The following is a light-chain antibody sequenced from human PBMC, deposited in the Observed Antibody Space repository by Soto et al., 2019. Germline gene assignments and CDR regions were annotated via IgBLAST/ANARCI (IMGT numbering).Light chain of an antibody. CDR3: QQSYSTPWT. CDR2: AAS. CDR1: QSISNY. J-gene: IGKJ1*01. V-gene: IGKV1-39*01. Sequence: DIQMTQSPTSLSASVGDRVTITCRASQSISNYLNWYKQKPGKAPKLLIYAASSSQSGVPSRFSGSGSGTDFTLTISSLQPEDFATYYFQQSYSTPWTFGQGTKVEIK.